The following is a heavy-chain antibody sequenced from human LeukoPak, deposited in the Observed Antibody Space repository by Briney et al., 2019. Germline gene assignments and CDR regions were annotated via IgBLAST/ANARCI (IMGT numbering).Heavy chain of an antibody. V-gene: IGHV3-23*01. Sequence: GGSLRLSCAASGFTFASYAMSWVRQAPGKGLEWVSVITASGFSTYYADSVKGRFTISRDNSKNTLFLQMNSLRAEDTALYYCAKSEVETAMVGDYWGQGTLVTVSS. J-gene: IGHJ4*02. CDR2: ITASGFST. CDR1: GFTFASYA. CDR3: AKSEVETAMVGDY. D-gene: IGHD5-18*01.